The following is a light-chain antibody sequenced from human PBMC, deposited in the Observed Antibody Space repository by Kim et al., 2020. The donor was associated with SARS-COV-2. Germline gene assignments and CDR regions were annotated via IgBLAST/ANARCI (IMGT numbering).Light chain of an antibody. V-gene: IGKV3-11*01. Sequence: EIVLTQSPATLSLSPGERATLSCRASQSISSYLGWYQQKPGQAPRLLIYDASNRATGIPARFSGSGSGTDFTLTIHSLEPEDFAVYYCQQRTDWPLTFGRGTKVDIK. CDR2: DAS. CDR1: QSISSY. J-gene: IGKJ4*01. CDR3: QQRTDWPLT.